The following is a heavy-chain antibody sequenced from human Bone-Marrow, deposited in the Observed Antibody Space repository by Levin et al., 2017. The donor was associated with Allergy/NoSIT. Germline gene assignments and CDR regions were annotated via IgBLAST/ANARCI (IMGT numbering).Heavy chain of an antibody. Sequence: GGSLRLSCAASGLSFRNYAMHWVRQAPGKGLEWVAGIQFDGSNKYYVDSVKGRFTISRDNSKNTLYLQMNSLRVEDTAMYYCARVQSGADDYWGQGTLVTVSS. J-gene: IGHJ4*02. D-gene: IGHD3-10*01. CDR3: ARVQSGADDY. CDR1: GLSFRNYA. V-gene: IGHV3-33*01. CDR2: IQFDGSNK.